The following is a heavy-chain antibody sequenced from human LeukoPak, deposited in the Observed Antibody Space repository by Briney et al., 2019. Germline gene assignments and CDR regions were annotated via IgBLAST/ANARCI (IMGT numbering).Heavy chain of an antibody. CDR2: IYYSGST. V-gene: IGHV4-61*08. D-gene: IGHD1-26*01. CDR3: ARVSGSYYRFDY. Sequence: SETLSLTCTVSGGSISSGGYYWSWIRQHPGKGLEWIGYIYYSGSTYYNPSLKSRVTISVDTSKNQFSLKLSSVTAADTAVYYCARVSGSYYRFDYWGQGTLVTVSS. J-gene: IGHJ4*02. CDR1: GGSISSGGYY.